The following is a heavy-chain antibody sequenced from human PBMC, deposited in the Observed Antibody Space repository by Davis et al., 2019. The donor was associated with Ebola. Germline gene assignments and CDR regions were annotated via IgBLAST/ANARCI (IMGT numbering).Heavy chain of an antibody. CDR1: GYTFTSYD. D-gene: IGHD2/OR15-2a*01. J-gene: IGHJ4*02. CDR3: ATVKPYYSSEFDY. CDR2: MNPNSDNT. Sequence: ASVKVSCKASGYTFTSYDINWVRQATGQGLEWMGWMNPNSDNTGYAQKFQGRVTMTRNTSISTAYMELSSLRSEDTAVYYCATVKPYYSSEFDYWGQGTLVTVSS. V-gene: IGHV1-8*01.